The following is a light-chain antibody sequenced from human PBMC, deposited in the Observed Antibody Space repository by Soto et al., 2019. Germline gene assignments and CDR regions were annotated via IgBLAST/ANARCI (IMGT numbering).Light chain of an antibody. CDR1: ERISTW. Sequence: DIQMTQSPSTLSAIVGDRVTITCRASERISTWLAWYQQKPGKPPKLMISKASTLESGVPSRFSGSGSGADFSLTISGLQPEDVAIYYCQQYRAYSWTFGQGTKVEI. CDR3: QQYRAYSWT. V-gene: IGKV1-5*03. J-gene: IGKJ1*01. CDR2: KAS.